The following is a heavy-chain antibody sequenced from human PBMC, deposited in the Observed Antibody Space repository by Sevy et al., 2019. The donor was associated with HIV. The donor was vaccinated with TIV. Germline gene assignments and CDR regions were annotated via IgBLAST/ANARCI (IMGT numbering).Heavy chain of an antibody. Sequence: GGSLRLSCAASGFTFSSYGMHWVRQAPGKGLEWVAVISYDGSNKYYADSVKGRFTISRDNSENTLYLQMNSLRAEDTAVYYCAKDHLSRGIDYWGQGTLVTVSS. D-gene: IGHD2-2*01. CDR2: ISYDGSNK. CDR3: AKDHLSRGIDY. J-gene: IGHJ4*02. CDR1: GFTFSSYG. V-gene: IGHV3-30*18.